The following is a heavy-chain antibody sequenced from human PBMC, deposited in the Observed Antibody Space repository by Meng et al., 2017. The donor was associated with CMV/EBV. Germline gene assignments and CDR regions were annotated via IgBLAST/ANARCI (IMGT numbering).Heavy chain of an antibody. D-gene: IGHD6-13*01. Sequence: QITLKEYCPTLVKPTQTLTLTCTFSGFSLSTSGVGVGWIRQPPGKALEWLALIYWDDDKRYSPSLKSRLTITKDTSKNQVVLTMTNMDPVDTATYYCAHKGRRMAAAGINWFDPWGQGTLVTVSS. J-gene: IGHJ5*02. CDR1: GFSLSTSGVG. CDR3: AHKGRRMAAAGINWFDP. V-gene: IGHV2-5*02. CDR2: IYWDDDK.